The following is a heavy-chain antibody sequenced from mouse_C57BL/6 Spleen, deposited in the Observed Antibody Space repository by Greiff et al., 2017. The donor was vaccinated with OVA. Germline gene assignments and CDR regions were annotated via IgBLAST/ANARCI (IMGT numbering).Heavy chain of an antibody. Sequence: VKLMESGPELVKPGASVKLSCKASGYTFTSYDINWVKQRPGQGLEWIGWIYPRDGSTKYNEKFKGKATLTVDTSSSTAYMELHSLTSEDSAVYFCASYDYFDYWGQGTTLTVSS. D-gene: IGHD2-3*01. J-gene: IGHJ2*01. V-gene: IGHV1-85*01. CDR3: ASYDYFDY. CDR1: GYTFTSYD. CDR2: IYPRDGST.